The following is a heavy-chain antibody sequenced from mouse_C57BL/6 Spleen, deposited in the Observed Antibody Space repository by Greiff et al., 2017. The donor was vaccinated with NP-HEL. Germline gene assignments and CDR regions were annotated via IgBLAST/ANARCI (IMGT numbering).Heavy chain of an antibody. V-gene: IGHV1-19*01. Sequence: EVQGVESGPVLVKPGASVKMSCKASGYTFTDYYMNWVKQSHGKSLEWIGVINPYNGGTSYNQKFKGKATLTVDKSSSTAYMELNSLTSEDSAVYYCASHYGSSYGYFDVWGTGTTVTVSS. D-gene: IGHD1-1*01. CDR3: ASHYGSSYGYFDV. CDR2: INPYNGGT. J-gene: IGHJ1*03. CDR1: GYTFTDYY.